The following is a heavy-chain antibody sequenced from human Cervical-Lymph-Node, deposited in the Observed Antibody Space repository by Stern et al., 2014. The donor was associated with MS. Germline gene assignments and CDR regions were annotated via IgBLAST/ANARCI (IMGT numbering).Heavy chain of an antibody. Sequence: QVQLMQSGAEVKKPGASVKLSCKTSGYTFINYYIHWVRQAPGQGLEWMGMINPVGGSTSYAQEVQGRVTVSTDTSTSTVQMELSSLRYEDTAVYYCARSGYDDLDNWGQGTLVTVSS. J-gene: IGHJ4*02. V-gene: IGHV1-46*01. CDR3: ARSGYDDLDN. CDR2: INPVGGST. D-gene: IGHD5-12*01. CDR1: GYTFINYY.